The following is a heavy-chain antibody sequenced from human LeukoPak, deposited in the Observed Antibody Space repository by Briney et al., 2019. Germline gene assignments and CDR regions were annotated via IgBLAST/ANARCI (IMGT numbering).Heavy chain of an antibody. Sequence: HAGGSLRLSCAASGFTFSSYGMHWARQAPGKGLEWVAVISHDGSNKYYTDSVKGRFTISRDNSKNTLYLQMNSLRAEDTAVYYCAKSGSSWYFDYWGQGTLVTVSS. CDR1: GFTFSSYG. V-gene: IGHV3-30*18. CDR2: ISHDGSNK. J-gene: IGHJ4*02. CDR3: AKSGSSWYFDY. D-gene: IGHD6-13*01.